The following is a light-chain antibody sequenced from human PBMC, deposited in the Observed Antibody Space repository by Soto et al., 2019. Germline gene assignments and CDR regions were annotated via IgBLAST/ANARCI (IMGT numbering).Light chain of an antibody. V-gene: IGKV3-11*01. Sequence: EIVLTQSPGTLSLSPGERATLSCRTSQSVSSNFLAWYQQKPGQAPRLLIYDTTNRATGIPARFSGSGSGTDFTLTISGLEPEDFAVYYCQQRGSWPQYTFGGGTKVDIK. J-gene: IGKJ4*01. CDR3: QQRGSWPQYT. CDR1: QSVSSN. CDR2: DTT.